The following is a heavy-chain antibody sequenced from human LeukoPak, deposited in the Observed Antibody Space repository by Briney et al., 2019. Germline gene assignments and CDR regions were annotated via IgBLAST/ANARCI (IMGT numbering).Heavy chain of an antibody. V-gene: IGHV3-33*01. J-gene: IGHJ4*02. CDR2: IWSDGSNK. Sequence: GGSLRLSCAASGFTFSGYGMHWVRQAPGKGLEWVTVIWSDGSNKYYADSVKGRFTISRDNSKNSLYLQMNSLRAEDTAVYYCARDSWELTTASLDYWGQGTLVTVSS. D-gene: IGHD1-26*01. CDR3: ARDSWELTTASLDY. CDR1: GFTFSGYG.